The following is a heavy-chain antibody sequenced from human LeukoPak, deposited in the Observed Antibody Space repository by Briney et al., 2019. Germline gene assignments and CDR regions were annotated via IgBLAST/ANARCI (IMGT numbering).Heavy chain of an antibody. Sequence: SETLSLTCTVSGGSISSYYWSWIRQPPGKGLEWIGYVYDSGSTNYNPSLKSRVTISIDTSRNQFSLKMTSVTASDTAVYYCARQLYGSDYWGQGTLVTVSS. CDR2: VYDSGST. V-gene: IGHV4-59*08. CDR1: GGSISSYY. J-gene: IGHJ4*02. CDR3: ARQLYGSDY. D-gene: IGHD4-17*01.